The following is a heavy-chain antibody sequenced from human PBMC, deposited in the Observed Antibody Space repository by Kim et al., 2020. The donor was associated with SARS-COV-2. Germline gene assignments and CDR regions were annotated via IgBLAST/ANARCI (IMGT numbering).Heavy chain of an antibody. V-gene: IGHV1-69*13. Sequence: SVKVSCKASGGTFSSYAISWVRQAPGQGLEWMGGIIPIFGTANYAQKFQGRVTITADESTSTAYMELSSLRSEDTAVYYCARGKYGSGSYYTPHYYYYGMDVWGQGTTVTVSS. CDR1: GGTFSSYA. CDR3: ARGKYGSGSYYTPHYYYYGMDV. CDR2: IIPIFGTA. J-gene: IGHJ6*02. D-gene: IGHD3-10*01.